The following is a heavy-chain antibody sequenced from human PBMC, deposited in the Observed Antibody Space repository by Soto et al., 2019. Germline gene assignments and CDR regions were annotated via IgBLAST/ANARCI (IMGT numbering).Heavy chain of an antibody. Sequence: LSLTCAVYGGSFSGYYWSWIRQPPGKGLEWIGEINHSVSTNYNPSLKSRVTISVDTSKNQFSLKLSSVTAADTAVYYCARGSAVVVAARNYYGMDVWGQGTTVTVSS. V-gene: IGHV4-34*01. CDR2: INHSVST. CDR1: GGSFSGYY. J-gene: IGHJ6*02. D-gene: IGHD2-15*01. CDR3: ARGSAVVVAARNYYGMDV.